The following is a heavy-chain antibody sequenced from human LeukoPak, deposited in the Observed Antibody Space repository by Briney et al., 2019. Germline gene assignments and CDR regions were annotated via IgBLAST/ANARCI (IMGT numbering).Heavy chain of an antibody. V-gene: IGHV4-30-2*01. Sequence: PSQTLSLTCAVSGGSISSGGYSWSWIRQPPGKGLEWIGYIYHSGSTYYNPSLKSRVTISIDRSKNQFSLKLSSVTAADTAVYYFARGGLTTPFDYWGQGTLVTVSS. CDR1: GGSISSGGYS. D-gene: IGHD4-11*01. J-gene: IGHJ4*02. CDR3: ARGGLTTPFDY. CDR2: IYHSGST.